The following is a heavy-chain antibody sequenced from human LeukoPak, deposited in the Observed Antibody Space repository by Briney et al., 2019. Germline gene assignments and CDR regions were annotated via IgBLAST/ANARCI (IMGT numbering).Heavy chain of an antibody. CDR2: IIPIFGTA. CDR3: ASEPRGSYNWFDP. D-gene: IGHD2-15*01. V-gene: IGHV1-69*05. CDR1: GYTFTSYY. Sequence: EASVKVSCKASGYTFTSYYMHWMRQAPGQGLEWMGGIIPIFGTANYAQKFQGRVTITTDESTSTAYMELSSLRSEDTAVYYCASEPRGSYNWFDPWGQGTLVTVSS. J-gene: IGHJ5*02.